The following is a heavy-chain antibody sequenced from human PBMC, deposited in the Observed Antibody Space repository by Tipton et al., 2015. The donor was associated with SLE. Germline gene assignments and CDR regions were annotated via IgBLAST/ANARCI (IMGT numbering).Heavy chain of an antibody. CDR2: IYYSGNT. D-gene: IGHD6-13*01. Sequence: TLSLTCTVSGGSIGSSYYWAWIRQPTGKGLDWIGTIYYSGNTYYSPSLQSRVTMFIDASKNQFSLKMNSVSAADTAVYYCARPGGRIIAPDYFDSWSQGTPVTVSS. J-gene: IGHJ4*02. V-gene: IGHV4-39*01. CDR3: ARPGGRIIAPDYFDS. CDR1: GGSIGSSYY.